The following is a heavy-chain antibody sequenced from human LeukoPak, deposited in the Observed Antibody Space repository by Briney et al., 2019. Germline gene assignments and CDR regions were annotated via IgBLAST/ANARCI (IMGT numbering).Heavy chain of an antibody. D-gene: IGHD5-24*01. CDR2: MYNSGNT. Sequence: PSETLSLTCTVSGASISSYHWSWIRQPPGKGLEWIGHMYNSGNTNYNPSLKSRVTMSLDTSKNQFSLKLSSVTAADTAIYYCARKDGDYWGQGTLVIVSS. CDR3: ARKDGDY. J-gene: IGHJ4*02. V-gene: IGHV4-59*01. CDR1: GASISSYH.